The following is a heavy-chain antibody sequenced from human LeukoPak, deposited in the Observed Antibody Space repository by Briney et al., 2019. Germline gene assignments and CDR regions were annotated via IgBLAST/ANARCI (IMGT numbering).Heavy chain of an antibody. CDR3: ARAPSEIGGYYPEYFRH. D-gene: IGHD3-22*01. CDR2: IKSDGST. V-gene: IGHV3-74*01. J-gene: IGHJ1*01. Sequence: GGSLRLSCAASGFTFSSYWMHWVRQAPGKGLVWVSRIKSDGSTNYADSVKGRFTISRDNAKNTVSLQMNSLRAEDTGVYYCARAPSEIGGYYPEYFRHWGQGTLVSVSS. CDR1: GFTFSSYW.